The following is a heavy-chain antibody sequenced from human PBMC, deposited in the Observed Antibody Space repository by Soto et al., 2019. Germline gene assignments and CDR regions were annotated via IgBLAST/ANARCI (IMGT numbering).Heavy chain of an antibody. CDR1: GGSISRGGYY. V-gene: IGHV4-31*11. Sequence: SETLPLTFAVSGGSISRGGYYWSWIRQHPRKGLEWIGYIYYSGRTYYNPSLKSRVTISVDTSKNQFSLKLSSVTAADTAVYYCAREPSGGSGSYCAFDIWCQGKLVT. J-gene: IGHJ3*02. CDR2: IYYSGRT. CDR3: AREPSGGSGSYCAFDI. D-gene: IGHD3-10*01.